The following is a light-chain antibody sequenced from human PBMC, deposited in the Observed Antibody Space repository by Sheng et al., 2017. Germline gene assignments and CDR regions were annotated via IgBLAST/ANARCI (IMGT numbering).Light chain of an antibody. CDR3: SSYTTSDTLI. V-gene: IGLV2-14*03. J-gene: IGLJ2*01. CDR2: HVA. CDR1: SSDVGAYNY. Sequence: QSALTQPASVSGSPGQSITISCTGTSSDVGAYNYVSWSQFHPAKAPKVIIYHVAKRPSGVSNRFSGSKYGNTASLTISGLQAEDEAVYFCSSYTTSDTLIFGGGTTLTVL.